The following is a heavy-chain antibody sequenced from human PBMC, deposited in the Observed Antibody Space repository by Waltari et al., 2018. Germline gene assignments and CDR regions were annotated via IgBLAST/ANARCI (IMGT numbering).Heavy chain of an antibody. J-gene: IGHJ4*02. V-gene: IGHV1-18*01. Sequence: QVQLVQSGAEVKKPGASVKVSCKTSGYTFTSYDITWVRQAPGQGLEWMGWISAYTGNTNYAQSLQGRVTMTTDTSTSTADMEVRNLRSDDTAVYYCARPYYSGSGYLDYWGQGTLVTVSS. CDR2: ISAYTGNT. CDR3: ARPYYSGSGYLDY. D-gene: IGHD3-10*01. CDR1: GYTFTSYD.